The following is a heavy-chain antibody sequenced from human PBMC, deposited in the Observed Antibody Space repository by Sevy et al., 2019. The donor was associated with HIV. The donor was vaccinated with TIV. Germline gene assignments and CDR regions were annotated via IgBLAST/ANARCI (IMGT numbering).Heavy chain of an antibody. Sequence: ASVKVSCKASGYSFTTYAITWVRQAPGQGLEWMGWISPFHGNTNYAQKLQGRVSMNTDTSTSTAYMELTSLRSDDTAVYYCARVFGGRLYNGRFDPWGQGTLVTVSS. CDR2: ISPFHGNT. CDR1: GYSFTTYA. CDR3: ARVFGGRLYNGRFDP. J-gene: IGHJ5*02. V-gene: IGHV1-18*01. D-gene: IGHD3-16*01.